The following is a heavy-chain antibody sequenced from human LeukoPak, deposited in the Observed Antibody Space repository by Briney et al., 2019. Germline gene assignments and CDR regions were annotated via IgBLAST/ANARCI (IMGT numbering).Heavy chain of an antibody. CDR2: ISAYNGNT. J-gene: IGHJ4*02. V-gene: IGHV1-18*01. CDR3: ARGVGYYDSSGYGY. CDR1: GYTFTIYG. D-gene: IGHD3-22*01. Sequence: ASVKVSFTASGYTFTIYGISWVRQAPGQGLDWMGWISAYNGNTNYAQKLQGRVTMTTDTSTSTAYMELRSLRSDDTAVYYCARGVGYYDSSGYGYWGQGTLVTVSS.